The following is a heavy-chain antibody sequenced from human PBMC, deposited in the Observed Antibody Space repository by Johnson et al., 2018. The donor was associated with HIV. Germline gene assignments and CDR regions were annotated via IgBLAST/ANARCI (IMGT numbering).Heavy chain of an antibody. J-gene: IGHJ3*02. V-gene: IGHV3-11*01. CDR3: AKDMGGVGVMLDNAFDI. CDR1: GFTFSDYY. D-gene: IGHD3-16*01. CDR2: ISWNRGSI. Sequence: QVQLVESGGGLVKPGGSLRLSCAASGFTFSDYYMSWIRQAPGKGLEWVSYISWNRGSIGYADSVKGRFTISRDNAKNSLYLQMNSLRAEDTALYYCAKDMGGVGVMLDNAFDIWGQGTMVTVSS.